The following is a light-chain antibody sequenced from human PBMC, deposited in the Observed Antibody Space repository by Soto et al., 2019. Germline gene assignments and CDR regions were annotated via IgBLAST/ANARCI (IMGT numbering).Light chain of an antibody. Sequence: DIQMTHSLSSLSASVRDRVSITFRASQSVGNYLNWYQQKPGEPPKLLVYAAVSLQSGVPSRFSGSESGTDFTLTISSPEPEDFATYYCQQSYSAPQTFGQGTKVDI. CDR2: AAV. V-gene: IGKV1-39*01. CDR3: QQSYSAPQT. CDR1: QSVGNY. J-gene: IGKJ1*01.